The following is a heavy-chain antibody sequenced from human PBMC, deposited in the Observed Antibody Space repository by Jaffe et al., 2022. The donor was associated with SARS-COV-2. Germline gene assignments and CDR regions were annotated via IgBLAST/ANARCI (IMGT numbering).Heavy chain of an antibody. J-gene: IGHJ4*02. Sequence: EVQLLESGGGLVHPGGSLILSCVASGFTLSNYAMSWVRQAPGKGLETVSDISDSGVNTNYADSVKGRFIMSRDISKNKLYLQMSSLRAEDTAVYYCVKRVRDGYNSPYDYWGQGTLVTVSP. D-gene: IGHD5-12*01. V-gene: IGHV3-23*01. CDR1: GFTLSNYA. CDR2: ISDSGVNT. CDR3: VKRVRDGYNSPYDY.